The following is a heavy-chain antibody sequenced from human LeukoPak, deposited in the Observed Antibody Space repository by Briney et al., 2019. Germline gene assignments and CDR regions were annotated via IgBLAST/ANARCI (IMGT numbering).Heavy chain of an antibody. J-gene: IGHJ4*01. D-gene: IGHD3-16*01. CDR2: IFPGDSTA. CDR3: ARLGKGLLRYSFDY. V-gene: IGHV5-51*01. CDR1: GYNIINFW. Sequence: GESLKISCEVSGYNIINFWIGGVRQMPGKGLEWMAIIFPGDSTATYNPSFQGQVSLSVDKSVSAAYLQWSSLQASDTAIYYCARLGKGLLRYSFDYWGHGTLVTVAS.